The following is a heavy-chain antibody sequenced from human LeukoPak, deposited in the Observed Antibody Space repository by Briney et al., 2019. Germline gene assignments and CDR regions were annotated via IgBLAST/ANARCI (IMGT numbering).Heavy chain of an antibody. Sequence: ASVKVSCKASGGTFISYAISWVRQAPGQGLEWTGGIIPIFGTANYAQKFQGRVTITADESTGTAYMELSSLRSEDTAVYYCARQDLGYCSSTSCSRWGWQGYYYYGMDVWGQGTTVTVSS. CDR2: IIPIFGTA. V-gene: IGHV1-69*13. D-gene: IGHD2-2*01. CDR1: GGTFISYA. CDR3: ARQDLGYCSSTSCSRWGWQGYYYYGMDV. J-gene: IGHJ6*02.